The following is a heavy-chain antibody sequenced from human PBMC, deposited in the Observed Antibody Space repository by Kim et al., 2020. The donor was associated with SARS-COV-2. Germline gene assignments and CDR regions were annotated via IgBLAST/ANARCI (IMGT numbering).Heavy chain of an antibody. Sequence: SETLSLTCAVYGESFSGYYWSWIRQPPGKGLEWIGEINHSGSTNYNPSLKSRVTISVDTSKNQFSLKLSSVTAADTAVYYCARRSWPFDYWGQGTLVTVS. CDR3: ARRSWPFDY. D-gene: IGHD2-15*01. CDR1: GESFSGYY. J-gene: IGHJ4*02. V-gene: IGHV4-34*01. CDR2: INHSGST.